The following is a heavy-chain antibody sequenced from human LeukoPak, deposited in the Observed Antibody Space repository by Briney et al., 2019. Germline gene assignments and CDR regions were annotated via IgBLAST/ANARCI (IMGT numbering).Heavy chain of an antibody. Sequence: SETLSLTCTVSGGSISSYYWGWIRQPPGKGLEWIGSIYYSGSTYYNPSLKSRVTISVDTSKNQFSLKLSSVTAADTAVYYCARDFSLAYYDFWSGLKTDAFDIWGQGTMVTVSS. CDR3: ARDFSLAYYDFWSGLKTDAFDI. V-gene: IGHV4-39*07. CDR2: IYYSGST. D-gene: IGHD3-3*01. CDR1: GGSISSYY. J-gene: IGHJ3*02.